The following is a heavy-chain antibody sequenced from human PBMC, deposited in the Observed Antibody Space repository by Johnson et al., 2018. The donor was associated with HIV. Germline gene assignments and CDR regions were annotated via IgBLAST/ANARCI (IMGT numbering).Heavy chain of an antibody. D-gene: IGHD6-13*01. Sequence: VQLVESGGGVVQPGRSLRLSCAASGFTFSSYAMHWVRQAPGKGLEWVSAISGSGGSTYYADSVKGRFTISRDNSKNTLYLQMNSLRAEDTAVYYCAKSYSSSWYTDAFDIWGQGTMVTVSS. V-gene: IGHV3-23*04. J-gene: IGHJ3*02. CDR1: GFTFSSYA. CDR2: ISGSGGST. CDR3: AKSYSSSWYTDAFDI.